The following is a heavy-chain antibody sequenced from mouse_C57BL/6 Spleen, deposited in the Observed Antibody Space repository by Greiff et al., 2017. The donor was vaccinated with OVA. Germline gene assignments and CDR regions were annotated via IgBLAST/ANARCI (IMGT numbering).Heavy chain of an antibody. CDR2: ISSGGSYT. J-gene: IGHJ4*01. Sequence: EVHLVESGGDLVKPGGSLKLSCAASGFTFSSYGMSWVRQTPDKRLEWVATISSGGSYTYYPDSVKGRFTISRDNAKNTLYLQMSSLKSEDTAMYYCARGGYDYDYYAMDYWGQGTSVTVSS. CDR3: ARGGYDYDYYAMDY. V-gene: IGHV5-6*01. D-gene: IGHD2-4*01. CDR1: GFTFSSYG.